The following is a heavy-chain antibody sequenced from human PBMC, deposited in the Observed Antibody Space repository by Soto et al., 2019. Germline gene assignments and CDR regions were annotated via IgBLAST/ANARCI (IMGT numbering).Heavy chain of an antibody. CDR3: ARVGRGSYDNSPSYYGMDV. Sequence: PGGSLRLSCAASGFTFSDYYKSWIRQAPGKGLEWVAYISSSGSTINYADSVKGRFTISRDNAKNSMYLQMNSLSTKDTAVYYCARVGRGSYDNSPSYYGMDVWGQGTTVTVSS. J-gene: IGHJ6*02. CDR1: GFTFSDYY. D-gene: IGHD3-22*01. CDR2: ISSSGSTI. V-gene: IGHV3-11*01.